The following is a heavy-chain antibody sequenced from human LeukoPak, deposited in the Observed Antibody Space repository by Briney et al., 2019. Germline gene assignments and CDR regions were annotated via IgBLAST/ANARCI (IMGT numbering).Heavy chain of an antibody. J-gene: IGHJ6*02. CDR3: ARDGYWNDREHYYYGMDV. CDR1: GYTFTSYG. V-gene: IGHV1-18*01. CDR2: ISAYNGNT. D-gene: IGHD1-1*01. Sequence: ASVKVSCKASGYTFTSYGISWVRQAPGQGLEWMGWISAYNGNTNYAQKLQGRVTMTTDTSTSTAYMELRSLRSGDTAVYYCARDGYWNDREHYYYGMDVWGQGTTVTVSS.